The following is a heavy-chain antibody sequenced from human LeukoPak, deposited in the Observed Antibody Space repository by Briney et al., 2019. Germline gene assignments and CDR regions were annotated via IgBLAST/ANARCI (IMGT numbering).Heavy chain of an antibody. J-gene: IGHJ5*02. Sequence: SETLSLTCTVSGGSISSGDYYWSWIRQLPGKGLEWIGYIYYSGSTYYNPSLKSRVTISVDTSKNQFPLKLSSVTAADTAVYYCARGCREYDFWSGYSNWFDPWGQGTLVTVSS. V-gene: IGHV4-30-4*01. CDR3: ARGCREYDFWSGYSNWFDP. CDR2: IYYSGST. CDR1: GGSISSGDYY. D-gene: IGHD3-3*01.